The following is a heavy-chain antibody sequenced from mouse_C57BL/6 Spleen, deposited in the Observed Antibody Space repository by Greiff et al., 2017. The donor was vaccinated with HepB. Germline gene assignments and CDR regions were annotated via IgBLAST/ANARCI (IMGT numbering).Heavy chain of an antibody. CDR2: ISYDGSN. Sequence: ESGPGLVKPSQSLSLTCSVTGYSITSGYYWNWIRQFPGNKLEWMGYISYDGSNNYNPSLKNRISITRDTSKNQFFLKLNSVTTEDTATYYCARARTDSDVWGTGTTVTVSS. V-gene: IGHV3-6*01. CDR3: ARARTDSDV. CDR1: GYSITSGYY. J-gene: IGHJ1*03.